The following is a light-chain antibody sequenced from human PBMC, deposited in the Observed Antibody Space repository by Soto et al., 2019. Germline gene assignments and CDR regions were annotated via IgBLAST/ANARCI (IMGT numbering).Light chain of an antibody. J-gene: IGKJ1*01. Sequence: DIQLTQSQYTLSASVGERVTLTCRAAQSLNSRLAWYQHRPGKAPRLLIYDASTLESGVPSRFSGSGSGTEFTLTINNLQPDDLATYICQQYKSYSTFGRGTKVHI. V-gene: IGKV1-5*01. CDR2: DAS. CDR3: QQYKSYST. CDR1: QSLNSR.